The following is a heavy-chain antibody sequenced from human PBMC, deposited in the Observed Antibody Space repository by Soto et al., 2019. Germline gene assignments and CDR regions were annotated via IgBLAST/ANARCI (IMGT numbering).Heavy chain of an antibody. CDR1: GYTFTSYA. V-gene: IGHV1-3*01. D-gene: IGHD1-26*01. CDR2: INAGNGNT. J-gene: IGHJ4*02. CDR3: ARVLVGATPLNS. Sequence: QVQLVQSGAEVKKPGASVKVSCKASGYTFTSYAMHWVRQAPGQRLEWMGWINAGNGNTKYSQKFQGRVTITRDTSASTAYMELSSLRSEDTAVYYCARVLVGATPLNSWGQGTLVTVSS.